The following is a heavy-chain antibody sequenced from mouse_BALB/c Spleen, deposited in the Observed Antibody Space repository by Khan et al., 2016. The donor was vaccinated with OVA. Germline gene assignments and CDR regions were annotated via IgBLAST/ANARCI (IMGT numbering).Heavy chain of an antibody. CDR3: ARGNYYGYYFDY. Sequence: EVKLLESGPGLVKPSQSLSLTCPVTGYSITSNYAWNWIRQFPGNKLEWMGYISYSGSTTYNPSLKSRISITRDTSKNQFFLQLKSVTTEDTATYYCARGNYYGYYFDYWGQGTSLTVSS. CDR1: GYSITSNYA. V-gene: IGHV3-2*02. CDR2: ISYSGST. D-gene: IGHD1-1*01. J-gene: IGHJ2*02.